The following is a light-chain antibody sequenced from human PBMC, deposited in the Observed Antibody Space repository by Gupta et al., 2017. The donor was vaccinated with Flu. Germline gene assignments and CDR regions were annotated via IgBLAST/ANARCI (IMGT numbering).Light chain of an antibody. CDR2: GAS. J-gene: IGKJ2*01. V-gene: IGKV3-20*01. CDR3: QQYGSSPNT. CDR1: QSVSSSY. Sequence: EIVLTQSPGTLSLSPGERATLSCRASQSVSSSYLAWYQQKPGQAPRLLIYGASSRATGIPDRCSGSGPGTDFTLTISRLEPEDFAVYYCQQYGSSPNTFGQGTKLEIK.